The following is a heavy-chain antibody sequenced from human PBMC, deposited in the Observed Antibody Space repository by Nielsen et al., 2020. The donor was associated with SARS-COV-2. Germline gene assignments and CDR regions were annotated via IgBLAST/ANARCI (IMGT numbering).Heavy chain of an antibody. CDR3: ALNYYDSSGPPPNFDY. V-gene: IGHV1-18*04. D-gene: IGHD3-22*01. CDR1: GYTFTSYG. CDR2: ISAYNGNT. Sequence: ASVKVSCKASGYTFTSYGISWVRQAPGQGLEWMGWISAYNGNTNYAQKLQGRVTMTTDTSTSTAYMELRSLRSDDTAVYYCALNYYDSSGPPPNFDYWGQGTLVTVSS. J-gene: IGHJ4*02.